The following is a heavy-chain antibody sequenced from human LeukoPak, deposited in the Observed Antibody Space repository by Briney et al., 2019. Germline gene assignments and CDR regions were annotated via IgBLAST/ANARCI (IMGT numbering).Heavy chain of an antibody. D-gene: IGHD3-9*01. J-gene: IGHJ3*02. CDR3: AREKREVDVLRYFDWSQRGAFDI. CDR2: INHSGST. Sequence: SETLSLTCAAYGGSFSGYYWSWIRQPPGKGLEWIGEINHSGSTNYNPSLKSRVTISVDTSKNQFSLKLSSVTAADTAVYYCAREKREVDVLRYFDWSQRGAFDIWGQGTMVTVSS. V-gene: IGHV4-34*01. CDR1: GGSFSGYY.